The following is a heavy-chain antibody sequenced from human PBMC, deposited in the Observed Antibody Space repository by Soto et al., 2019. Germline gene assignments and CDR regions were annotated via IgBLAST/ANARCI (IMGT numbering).Heavy chain of an antibody. CDR2: INPNSGDT. D-gene: IGHD5-18*01. CDR3: ATRYSYVHF. Sequence: XSVKVYYKSSVYAFTCYYIHLVRQAPGQGLEWMGWINPNSGDTNYAQKFQGRVTMTRDTSFSTAYMELSSLRSDDTAVYYCATRYSYVHFWGQGTLVTVS. J-gene: IGHJ4*02. V-gene: IGHV1-2*02. CDR1: VYAFTCYY.